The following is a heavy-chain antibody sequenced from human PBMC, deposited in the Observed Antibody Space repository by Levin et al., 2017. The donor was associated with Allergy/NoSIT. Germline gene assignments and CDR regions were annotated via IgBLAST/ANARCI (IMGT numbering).Heavy chain of an antibody. J-gene: IGHJ4*02. Sequence: SETLSLTCTVSGGSISSYYWSWIRQPAGKGLEWIGRIYTSGSTNYNPSLKSRVTMSVDTSKNQFSLKLSSVTAADTAVYYCARVSIAVAVFSVDYWGQGTLVTVSS. V-gene: IGHV4-4*07. CDR1: GGSISSYY. CDR3: ARVSIAVAVFSVDY. CDR2: IYTSGST. D-gene: IGHD6-19*01.